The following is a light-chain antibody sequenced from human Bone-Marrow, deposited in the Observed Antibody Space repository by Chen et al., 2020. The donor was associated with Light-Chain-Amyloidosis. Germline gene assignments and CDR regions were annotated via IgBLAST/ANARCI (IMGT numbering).Light chain of an antibody. V-gene: IGKV1-5*03. CDR1: HTISNW. CDR3: QHYNDYSYT. CDR2: MTY. J-gene: IGKJ2*01. Sequence: DIQLTQSPSTLSASVGDRVTIACRASHTISNWMAWYQKKPGKAPKLLIYMTYSLESGVPSRFSGSGSGTEFTLTISSLQPEDFATYYCQHYNDYSYTFGQGTKLEIK.